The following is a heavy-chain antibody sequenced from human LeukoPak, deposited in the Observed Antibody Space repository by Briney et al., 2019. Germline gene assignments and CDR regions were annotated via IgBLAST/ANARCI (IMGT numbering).Heavy chain of an antibody. D-gene: IGHD3-10*01. J-gene: IGHJ3*02. CDR2: ISSSSRYI. Sequence: GGSLRLSCAASGFTFSSYTMNWVRQAPGKGLEWVSSISSSSRYIYYADSVKGRFTISRDNAKNSLYLQMSSLRAEDTALYYCARVITIDAFDIWGQGTMVTVSS. CDR1: GFTFSSYT. V-gene: IGHV3-21*04. CDR3: ARVITIDAFDI.